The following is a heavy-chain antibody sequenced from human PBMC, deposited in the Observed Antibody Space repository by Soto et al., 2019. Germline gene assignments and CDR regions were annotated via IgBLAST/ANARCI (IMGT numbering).Heavy chain of an antibody. D-gene: IGHD3-3*01. V-gene: IGHV3-33*01. CDR3: ARVLRIDDFWSGSPYYYYGMDV. J-gene: IGHJ6*02. CDR1: GFTFSSYG. Sequence: GGSLRLSCAASGFTFSSYGMHWVRQAPDKGLEWVAVIWYDGSNKYYADSVKGRFTISRDNSKNTLYLQMNSLRAEDTAVYYCARVLRIDDFWSGSPYYYYGMDVWGQGTTVTVSS. CDR2: IWYDGSNK.